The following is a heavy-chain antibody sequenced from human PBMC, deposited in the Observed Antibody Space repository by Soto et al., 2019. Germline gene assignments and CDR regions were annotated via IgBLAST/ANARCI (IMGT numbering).Heavy chain of an antibody. CDR2: IWYDGSNK. CDR1: GFTFSSYG. V-gene: IGHV3-33*03. J-gene: IGHJ4*02. Sequence: GGSLRLSCAASGFTFSSYGMHWVRQAPGKGLEWVAVIWYDGSNKYYADSVKGRFTISRDNAKNSLYLQMNSLRAEDTALYYCAKGRGVIGPFDYWGQGTLVTVSS. D-gene: IGHD3-16*02. CDR3: AKGRGVIGPFDY.